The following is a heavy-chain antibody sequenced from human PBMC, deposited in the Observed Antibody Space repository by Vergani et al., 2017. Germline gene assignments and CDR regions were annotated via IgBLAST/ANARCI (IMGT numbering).Heavy chain of an antibody. J-gene: IGHJ6*02. CDR2: ISAYNGNT. CDR1: GYTFTSYG. Sequence: QVQLVQSGAEVKKPGASVKVSCKASGYTFTSYGISWVRQAPGQGLEWMGWISAYNGNTNYAQKLQGRVTMTTDTSTSTAYMELRSLRSDDTAVYYCARARLVSGSYSGGYYYCGMDVWGQGTTVTVSS. D-gene: IGHD1-26*01. V-gene: IGHV1-18*01. CDR3: ARARLVSGSYSGGYYYCGMDV.